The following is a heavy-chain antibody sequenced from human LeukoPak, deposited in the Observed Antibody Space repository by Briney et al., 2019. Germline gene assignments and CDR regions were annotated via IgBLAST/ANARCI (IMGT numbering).Heavy chain of an antibody. J-gene: IGHJ5*02. Sequence: GGSLRLSCAASGFTFSSYWMSWVRQPPGKGLEWVSSISTSSSYIYYSDSVRGRFTISRDNARNSLYLQMNSLRADDTAIYYCARGSQRVAAQDNWFDPWGQGTLVAVSS. V-gene: IGHV3-21*01. D-gene: IGHD6-19*01. CDR1: GFTFSSYW. CDR3: ARGSQRVAAQDNWFDP. CDR2: ISTSSSYI.